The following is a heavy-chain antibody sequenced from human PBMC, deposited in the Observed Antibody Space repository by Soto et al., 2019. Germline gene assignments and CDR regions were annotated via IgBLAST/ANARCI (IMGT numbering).Heavy chain of an antibody. CDR1: GYSFTDYD. Sequence: ASVKVSCKTSGYSFTDYDMHWVRQAPGQGLEWMGIINPSGGSTSYAQKFQGRITMTRDTSTSTVYMELSSLRSEDTAVYYCARGLRDYFDYWGQGTLVTVSS. V-gene: IGHV1-46*03. CDR3: ARGLRDYFDY. J-gene: IGHJ4*02. CDR2: INPSGGST.